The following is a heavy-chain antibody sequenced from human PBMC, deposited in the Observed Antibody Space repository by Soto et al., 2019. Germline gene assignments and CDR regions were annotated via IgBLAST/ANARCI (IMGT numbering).Heavy chain of an antibody. V-gene: IGHV1-69*04. J-gene: IGHJ4*02. CDR3: ARDSPYYYGSGYTD. Sequence: ASVKVSCKASGGTFSSYTISWVRQAPGQGLEWMGRIIPILGIANYAQKFQGRVTITADKSTSTAYMELSSLRSEDTAVYYCARDSPYYYGSGYTDWGQGTLVTVSS. CDR2: IIPILGIA. D-gene: IGHD3-10*01. CDR1: GGTFSSYT.